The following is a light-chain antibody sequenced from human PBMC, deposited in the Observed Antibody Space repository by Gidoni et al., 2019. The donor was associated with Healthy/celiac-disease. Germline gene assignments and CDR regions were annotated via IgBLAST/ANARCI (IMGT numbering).Light chain of an antibody. Sequence: SSELTQDPAVSVALGQTVRITCQGDSLRSYYASWYQQKPGQAPVLVIYGKNNRPSGIPDRFSGSSSGNTASLTSTGAQAEDEADYCCSSRDSSGSHLFGGGTKLTVL. CDR3: SSRDSSGSHL. CDR2: GKN. V-gene: IGLV3-19*01. J-gene: IGLJ2*01. CDR1: SLRSYY.